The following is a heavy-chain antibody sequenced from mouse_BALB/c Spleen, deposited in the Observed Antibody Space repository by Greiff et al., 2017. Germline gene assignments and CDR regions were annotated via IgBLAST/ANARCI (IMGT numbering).Heavy chain of an antibody. J-gene: IGHJ3*01. CDR2: ISYSGST. V-gene: IGHV3-2*02. D-gene: IGHD1-1*01. CDR1: GYSITSDYA. Sequence: DVKLVESGPGLVKPSQSLSLTCTVTGYSITSDYAWNWIRQFPGNKLEWMGYISYSGSTSYNPSLKSRISITRDTSKNQFFLQLNSVTTEDTATYYCATVGSRLAWFAYWGQGTLVTVSA. CDR3: ATVGSRLAWFAY.